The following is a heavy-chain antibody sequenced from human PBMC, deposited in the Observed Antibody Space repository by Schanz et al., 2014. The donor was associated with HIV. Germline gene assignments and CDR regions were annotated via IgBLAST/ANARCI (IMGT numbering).Heavy chain of an antibody. CDR1: GFTLSNSA. V-gene: IGHV3-30-3*01. J-gene: IGHJ6*02. Sequence: QVQMVESGGGVVQPGRSLRLSCAASGFTLSNSAMHWVRQAPGKGLEWVAIISFDGSNKYYADSVKGRFSISRDNSKNTLYLQMNSLRAEDTAVYYCARMASDIVVVPGARVNDHYDYYGMDAWGQGTTVTVSS. CDR3: ARMASDIVVVPGARVNDHYDYYGMDA. D-gene: IGHD2-2*01. CDR2: ISFDGSNK.